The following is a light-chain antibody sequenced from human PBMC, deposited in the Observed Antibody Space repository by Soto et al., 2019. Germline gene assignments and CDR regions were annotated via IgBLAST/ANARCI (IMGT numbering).Light chain of an antibody. J-gene: IGKJ4*01. Sequence: QMIHSPCSLSESLGDRVTITCRASQGIRSELGWYQQKPGKAPNLLIYTASTLQSGVPSRFSGSGSGTDFTLTISSLQPEDFATYYCIQDYNYPLTFGGGTTVDIK. CDR3: IQDYNYPLT. V-gene: IGKV1-6*01. CDR1: QGIRSE. CDR2: TAS.